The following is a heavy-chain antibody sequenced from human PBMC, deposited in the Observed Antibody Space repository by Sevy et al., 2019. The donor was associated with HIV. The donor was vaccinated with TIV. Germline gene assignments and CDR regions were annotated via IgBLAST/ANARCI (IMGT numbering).Heavy chain of an antibody. CDR3: AISQHDYGDYGAFDI. CDR2: ISAYNGNT. Sequence: ASVKVSCKASGYTFTSYGISWVRQAHGQGLEWMGWISAYNGNTNYAQKLQGRVTMTTDTSTSTAYMELRSLRSDDTAVYYCAISQHDYGDYGAFDIWGQGTMVTVSS. D-gene: IGHD4-17*01. CDR1: GYTFTSYG. V-gene: IGHV1-18*04. J-gene: IGHJ3*02.